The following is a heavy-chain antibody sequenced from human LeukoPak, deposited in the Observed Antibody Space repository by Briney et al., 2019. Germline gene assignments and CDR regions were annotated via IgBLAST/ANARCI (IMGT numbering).Heavy chain of an antibody. V-gene: IGHV4-59*01. Sequence: SETLSLTCTVSGAFISNYYWSWIRQPPGKGLEWIGYIYYSGTTNYNPSLKSRVTISVGTSKKQFSLRLSSVTAADTAVYYCARSPITTSGIVHWYFDLWGRGILVTVSS. CDR1: GAFISNYY. D-gene: IGHD3-22*01. J-gene: IGHJ2*01. CDR2: IYYSGTT. CDR3: ARSPITTSGIVHWYFDL.